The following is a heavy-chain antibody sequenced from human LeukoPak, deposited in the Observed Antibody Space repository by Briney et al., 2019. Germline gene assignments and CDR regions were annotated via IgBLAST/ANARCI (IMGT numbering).Heavy chain of an antibody. D-gene: IGHD2-15*01. V-gene: IGHV5-51*01. CDR3: ARQTGHDCSGGSCWVFDY. J-gene: IGHJ4*02. CDR2: IYTGDSDT. Sequence: GESLKISCRGSGYSFTTYWIGWVRQMPGKGLEWMGIIYTGDSDTRYSPSFQGQVTISADKSISTAYLQWSSLKASDTAMYYCARQTGHDCSGGSCWVFDYWGQGTLVTVSS. CDR1: GYSFTTYW.